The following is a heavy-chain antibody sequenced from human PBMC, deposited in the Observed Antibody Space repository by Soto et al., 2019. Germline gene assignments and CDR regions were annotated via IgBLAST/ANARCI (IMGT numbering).Heavy chain of an antibody. Sequence: QVQLVQSGSEVKKPGASVRVSCKTSGYTFTSHGLTWVRQAPGRGLEWMGWISCYNGNTNYAQRFQGRVTLTTDTSTSTAFMDLTSLKSDDTAVYFCARSHWQPDYLEGFDYWGQGTLITVSS. CDR3: ARSHWQPDYLEGFDY. CDR1: GYTFTSHG. J-gene: IGHJ4*02. D-gene: IGHD1-1*01. V-gene: IGHV1-18*04. CDR2: ISCYNGNT.